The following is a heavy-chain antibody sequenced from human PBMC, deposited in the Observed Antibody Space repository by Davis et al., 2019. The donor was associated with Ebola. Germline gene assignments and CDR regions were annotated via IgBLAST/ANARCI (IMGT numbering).Heavy chain of an antibody. Sequence: AASVKVSCKASGDTFSSYAISWVRQAPGQGLEWMGGIIPMFGSANYAQEFKGRVTITADESTSTAYMELRSLRSDDTAVYYCARVQGYCTSTRCYTLGGCDYWGQGTLVTVSS. CDR1: GDTFSSYA. D-gene: IGHD2-2*02. CDR3: ARVQGYCTSTRCYTLGGCDY. CDR2: IIPMFGSA. J-gene: IGHJ4*02. V-gene: IGHV1-69*13.